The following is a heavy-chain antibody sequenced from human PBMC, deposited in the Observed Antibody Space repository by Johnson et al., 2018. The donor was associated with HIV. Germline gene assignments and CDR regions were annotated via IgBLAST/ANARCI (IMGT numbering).Heavy chain of an antibody. V-gene: IGHV3-7*01. CDR1: GFTFSSYW. D-gene: IGHD6-6*01. CDR3: AGALGLYSSSYAFVI. CDR2: IKQNGSEK. Sequence: VQLVESGGGLVQPGGSLRLSCAASGFTFSSYWMSWVRQAPGKGLEWVANIKQNGSEKYYVASVKGRFTISRDNSKNTLYLQMNSLRAEDTAVYYCAGALGLYSSSYAFVIWCQGTIVTVSS. J-gene: IGHJ3*02.